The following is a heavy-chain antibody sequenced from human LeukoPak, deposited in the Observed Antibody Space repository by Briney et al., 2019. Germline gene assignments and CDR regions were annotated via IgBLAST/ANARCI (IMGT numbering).Heavy chain of an antibody. J-gene: IGHJ4*02. V-gene: IGHV3-9*01. CDR1: GFTFDDYA. CDR2: ISWNSGSI. Sequence: NPGGSLRLSCAASGFTFDDYAMHWVRQAPGKGLEWVSGISWNSGSIGYADSVKGRFTISRDNAKNSLYLQMNSLRAEDTALYYCAKDIRAVISGSEDYWGQGTLVTVSS. CDR3: AKDIRAVISGSEDY. D-gene: IGHD1-26*01.